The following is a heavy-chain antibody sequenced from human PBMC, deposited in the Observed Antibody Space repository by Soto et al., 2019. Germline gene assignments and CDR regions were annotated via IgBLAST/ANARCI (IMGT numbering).Heavy chain of an antibody. J-gene: IGHJ4*02. CDR3: AKGRDKTYYDFWSGYYMGDY. V-gene: IGHV3-23*01. D-gene: IGHD3-3*01. Sequence: GGSLRLSCAASGFTFSSYAMSWVRQAPGKGLEWVSAISGSGGSTYYADSVKGRFTISRDNSKNTLYLQMNSLRAEDTAVYYCAKGRDKTYYDFWSGYYMGDYWGQGTLVTVSS. CDR2: ISGSGGST. CDR1: GFTFSSYA.